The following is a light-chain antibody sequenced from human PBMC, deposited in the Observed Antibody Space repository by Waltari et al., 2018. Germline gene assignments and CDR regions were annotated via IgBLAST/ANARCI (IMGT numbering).Light chain of an antibody. CDR2: DVS. V-gene: IGLV2-14*01. Sequence: QSALTQPASASASPGQSVTIFSAGPSNDVGGYNSVSWYQEHPGQAPRVIIYDVSDRPSGVSDRFSGSKSGNTASLTISGLQAEDEADYYCSSQSSNDVVLFGGGTKLTVL. CDR3: SSQSSNDVVL. CDR1: SNDVGGYNS. J-gene: IGLJ2*01.